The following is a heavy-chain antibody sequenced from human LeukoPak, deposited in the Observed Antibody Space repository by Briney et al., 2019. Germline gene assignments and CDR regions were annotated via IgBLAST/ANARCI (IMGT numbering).Heavy chain of an antibody. CDR1: VGSFSGYY. D-gene: IGHD3-10*01. J-gene: IGHJ6*03. CDR2: INHSGST. CDR3: ARGYYGSGSHCCHMDV. Sequence: PSETLSLTCAVYVGSFSGYYWSWIRQPPGKGLEWIGEINHSGSTNYNSSLKSRVTLSVDTSKTQFSLRLSSVTAADTAVYYCARGYYGSGSHCCHMDVWGKGTTITVS. V-gene: IGHV4-34*01.